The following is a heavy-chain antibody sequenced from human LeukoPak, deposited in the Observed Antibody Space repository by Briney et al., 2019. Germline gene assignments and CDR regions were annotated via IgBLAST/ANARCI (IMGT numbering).Heavy chain of an antibody. Sequence: SETLSLTCTVSGGSISSYYWSWIRQPPGKGLEWIGYIYYSGSTNYNPSLKSRVTISVDTSKNQFSLKLSSVTAADTAVYYCARGHIVVVTAMREEAFDIWGQGTMVTVSS. D-gene: IGHD2-21*02. CDR2: IYYSGST. J-gene: IGHJ3*02. CDR1: GGSISSYY. V-gene: IGHV4-59*08. CDR3: ARGHIVVVTAMREEAFDI.